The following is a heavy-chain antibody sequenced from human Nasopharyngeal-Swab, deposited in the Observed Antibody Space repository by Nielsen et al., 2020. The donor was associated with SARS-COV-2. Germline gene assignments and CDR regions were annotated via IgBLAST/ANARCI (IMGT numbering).Heavy chain of an antibody. V-gene: IGHV4-34*01. D-gene: IGHD5-18*01. CDR3: ARGKQPRRTYYYYMDV. CDR2: INHSGST. CDR1: GGSFSGYY. Sequence: ETLSLTCAVYGGSFSGYYWSWIRQPPGKGLEWIGEINHSGSTNYNPPLKSRVTISVDTSKNQFSLKLSSVTAAETAVYYCARGKQPRRTYYYYMDVWGKGTTVTVSS. J-gene: IGHJ6*03.